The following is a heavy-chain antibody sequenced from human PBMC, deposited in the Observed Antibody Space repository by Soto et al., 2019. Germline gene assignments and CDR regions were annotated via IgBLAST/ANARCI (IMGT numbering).Heavy chain of an antibody. CDR1: GFTFSAYG. CDR2: ISDDGSNR. CDR3: AKVQIGERYCSGGSCRDLYGSGGYYFDS. D-gene: IGHD2-15*01. V-gene: IGHV3-30*18. J-gene: IGHJ4*02. Sequence: QVQLVESGGGVVQPGRSLRLSCAASGFTFSAYGMHWVRQAPGKGLEWVAVISDDGSNRYYADSVKGRFTISRDNSKNTLYLQMNSLRAEDTAVYYCAKVQIGERYCSGGSCRDLYGSGGYYFDSWGQGTLVTVSS.